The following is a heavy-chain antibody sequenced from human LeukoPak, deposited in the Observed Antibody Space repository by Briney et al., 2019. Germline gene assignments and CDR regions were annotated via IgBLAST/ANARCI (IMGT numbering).Heavy chain of an antibody. J-gene: IGHJ5*02. CDR3: ARRRLLFSGFDP. V-gene: IGHV1-8*01. D-gene: IGHD2-15*01. Sequence: ASVKVSCKASGYTFTSYDINWVRQATGQGLEWMGWMNPNSGNTGYAQKFQGRVTMTRNTSISTAYMELSSLRSEDTAVYYCARRRLLFSGFDPWGQGTLVTVSS. CDR1: GYTFTSYD. CDR2: MNPNSGNT.